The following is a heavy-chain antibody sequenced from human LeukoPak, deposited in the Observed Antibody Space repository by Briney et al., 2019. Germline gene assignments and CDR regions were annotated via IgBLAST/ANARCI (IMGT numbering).Heavy chain of an antibody. V-gene: IGHV3-23*01. D-gene: IGHD6-19*01. CDR2: ISDSGGRT. CDR3: AKAPQWLVLNAFDY. CDR1: GYMFNKYG. Sequence: GGSLRLSCAASGYMFNKYGINWVRQAPGKGLERGSGISDSGGRTYYAASVRGRFTISRDNSKHTLYLQMNSLRAEDTAVYYCAKAPQWLVLNAFDYWGQGTLVTVSS. J-gene: IGHJ4*02.